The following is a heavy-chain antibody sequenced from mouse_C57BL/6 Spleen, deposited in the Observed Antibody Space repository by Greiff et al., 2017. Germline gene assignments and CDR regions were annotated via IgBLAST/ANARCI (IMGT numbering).Heavy chain of an antibody. D-gene: IGHD2-3*01. CDR3: ARPGEDGYFYYAMDY. J-gene: IGHJ4*01. CDR1: GFTFSDYG. V-gene: IGHV5-17*01. Sequence: EVKLVESGGGLVKPGGSLKLSCAASGFTFSDYGMHWVRQAPEKGLEWVAYIRSSSSTIYYADTVKGRFTISRDNAKNTLFLQMTSLRSEDTAMYYCARPGEDGYFYYAMDYWGQGTSVTVSS. CDR2: IRSSSSTI.